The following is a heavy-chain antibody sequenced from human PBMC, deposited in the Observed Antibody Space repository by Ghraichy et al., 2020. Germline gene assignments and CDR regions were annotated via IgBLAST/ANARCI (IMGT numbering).Heavy chain of an antibody. J-gene: IGHJ6*02. Sequence: GGSLRLSCAASGFTFSNYAMSWVRQAPEKGLEWVSTISGSGGSTYYADSVKGRFTISRDTSKNSLFLQLNSPRAGDPAVYYCAKDQTSSLHYGLDVWGQGTTVTVS. CDR1: GFTFSNYA. CDR2: ISGSGGST. V-gene: IGHV3-23*01. D-gene: IGHD6-6*01. CDR3: AKDQTSSLHYGLDV.